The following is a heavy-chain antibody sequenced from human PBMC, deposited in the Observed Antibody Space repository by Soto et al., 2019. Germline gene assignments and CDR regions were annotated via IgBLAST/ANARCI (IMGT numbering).Heavy chain of an antibody. CDR3: ARGQYYYDSSGYHWGSDDY. D-gene: IGHD3-22*01. V-gene: IGHV1-69*01. CDR1: GGTFTNYA. Sequence: QVRLVQSGAEVKKPGSSVKVSCKASGGTFTNYAIYWVRQAPGQGLEWVGGIIPMFATPHYAQNLQGRVTITADESTSTAYMELSSLRSEDTAVYYCARGQYYYDSSGYHWGSDDYWGQGTLVTVSS. CDR2: IIPMFATP. J-gene: IGHJ4*02.